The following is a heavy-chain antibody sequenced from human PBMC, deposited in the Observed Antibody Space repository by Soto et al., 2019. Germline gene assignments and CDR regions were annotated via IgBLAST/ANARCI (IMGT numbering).Heavy chain of an antibody. V-gene: IGHV3-74*01. J-gene: IGHJ4*02. CDR2: INSDGSTT. CDR1: GFTFSSFC. Sequence: GGSLRLSCAASGFTFSSFCMHWVRQAPGKGLVWVSRINSDGSTTSYADSVKGRFTISRDNAKNTLYLQMNSLRAEDTAVYYCARIPPGWGGEQLVLDYWGQGTLVTVSS. CDR3: ARIPPGWGGEQLVLDY. D-gene: IGHD6-13*01.